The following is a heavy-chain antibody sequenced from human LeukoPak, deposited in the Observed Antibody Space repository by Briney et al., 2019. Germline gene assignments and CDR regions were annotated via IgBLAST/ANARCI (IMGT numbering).Heavy chain of an antibody. J-gene: IGHJ4*02. CDR1: GGSVSSGSYY. CDR2: IYYSGST. CDR3: ARAVTASLYFDY. D-gene: IGHD2-21*02. Sequence: SETLSLTCTVSGGSVSSGSYYWSWIRQPPGKGLEWIGYIYYSGSTNYNPSLKSRVTISGDTSKNQFSLKLSSVTAADTAVYYCARAVTASLYFDYWGQGTLVTVSS. V-gene: IGHV4-61*01.